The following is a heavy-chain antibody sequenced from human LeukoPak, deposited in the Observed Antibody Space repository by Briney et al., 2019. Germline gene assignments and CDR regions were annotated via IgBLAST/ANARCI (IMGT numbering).Heavy chain of an antibody. D-gene: IGHD3-22*01. CDR1: GGSFSGYY. CDR2: INHSGST. J-gene: IGHJ4*02. V-gene: IGHV4-34*01. CDR3: ARARYYYDSSGYYHPVFDY. Sequence: SETLSLTCAVYGGSFSGYYWSWIRQPPGKGLEWIGEINHSGSTNYNPSLKSRVTLSVDTSKNQFSLKLSSVTAADTAVYYRARARYYYDSSGYYHPVFDYWGQGTLVTVSS.